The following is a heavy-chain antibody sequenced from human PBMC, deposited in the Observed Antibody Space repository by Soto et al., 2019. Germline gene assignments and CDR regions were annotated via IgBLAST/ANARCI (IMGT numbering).Heavy chain of an antibody. D-gene: IGHD4-17*01. CDR1: GGSFSGYY. J-gene: IGHJ4*02. CDR3: ARGPVNAPGVPYGDYGDY. Sequence: SETLSLTCAVYGGSFSGYYWSWIRQPPGKGLEWIGEINHSGSTNYNPSLKSRVTISVDTSKNQFSLKLSSVTAADTAVYYCARGPVNAPGVPYGDYGDYWGQGTLVTVSS. CDR2: INHSGST. V-gene: IGHV4-34*01.